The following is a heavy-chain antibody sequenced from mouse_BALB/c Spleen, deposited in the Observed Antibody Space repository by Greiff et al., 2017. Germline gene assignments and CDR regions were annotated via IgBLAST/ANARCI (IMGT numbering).Heavy chain of an antibody. D-gene: IGHD2-1*01. CDR2: IWSGGST. CDR3: ARTFGKNSYYAMDY. V-gene: IGHV2-2*02. J-gene: IGHJ4*01. CDR1: GFSLTSYG. Sequence: QVQLKESGPGLVQPSQSLSITCTVSGFSLTSYGVHWVRQSPGKGLEWLGVIWSGGSTDYNAAFISRLSISKDNSKSQVFFKMNSLQANDTAIYYCARTFGKNSYYAMDYWGQGTSVTVSS.